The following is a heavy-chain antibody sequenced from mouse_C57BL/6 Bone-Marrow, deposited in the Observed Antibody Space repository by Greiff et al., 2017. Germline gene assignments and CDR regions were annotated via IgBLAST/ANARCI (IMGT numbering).Heavy chain of an antibody. Sequence: VQLQQPGAELVKPGASVKMSCKASGYTFTSYWITWVKQRPGQGLEWIGDIYPGSGSTNYNEKFKSKATLTVDTSSSTAYMQLSSLTSEDSAVYYCAQSRQLRLRGAMDYWGQGTSVTVAS. CDR1: GYTFTSYW. D-gene: IGHD3-2*02. CDR3: AQSRQLRLRGAMDY. V-gene: IGHV1-55*01. CDR2: IYPGSGST. J-gene: IGHJ4*01.